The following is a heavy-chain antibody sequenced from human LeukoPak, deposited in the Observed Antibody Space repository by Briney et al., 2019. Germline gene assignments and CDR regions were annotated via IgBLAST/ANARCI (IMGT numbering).Heavy chain of an antibody. CDR3: ARARRDGYNSGILFDY. V-gene: IGHV4-59*01. CDR1: GGSISSYY. J-gene: IGHJ4*02. CDR2: IYYSGST. Sequence: SETLSLTCTVSGGSISSYYWSWIRQPPGKGLEWIGYIYYSGSTNYNPSLKSRVTISVDTSKNQFSLKLSSVTAADTAVYYCARARRDGYNSGILFDYWGQGTLVTVSS. D-gene: IGHD5-24*01.